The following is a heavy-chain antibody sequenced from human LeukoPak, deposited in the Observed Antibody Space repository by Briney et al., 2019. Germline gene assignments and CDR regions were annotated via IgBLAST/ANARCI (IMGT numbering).Heavy chain of an antibody. D-gene: IGHD2-2*01. V-gene: IGHV1-18*04. Sequence: ASVKLYCKASGYPFTSCGISWVRQAPGQGLEWMGWISAYNGNTNYAQKPQGRVTMTTDTSTSTAYMELRSLRSDDTAVYYCARGLGVGGYCSSTSCSWFDPWGQGTLVTVSS. CDR3: ARGLGVGGYCSSTSCSWFDP. CDR1: GYPFTSCG. CDR2: ISAYNGNT. J-gene: IGHJ5*02.